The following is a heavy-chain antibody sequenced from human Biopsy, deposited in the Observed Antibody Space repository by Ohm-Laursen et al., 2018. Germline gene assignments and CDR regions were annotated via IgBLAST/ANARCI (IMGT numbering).Heavy chain of an antibody. CDR1: GDSISSDY. CDR2: IYGSGST. J-gene: IGHJ6*02. CDR3: AREGLDWDNRRYKGLDV. V-gene: IGHV4-4*07. D-gene: IGHD1/OR15-1a*01. Sequence: GTLSLTCTVSGDSISSDYWTWIRRPAGKGLEWIGRIYGSGSTNYNPSLRGRVTLSEDTSKNQVSLRLRSVTAADTAVYYCAREGLDWDNRRYKGLDVWGQGATVIVSS.